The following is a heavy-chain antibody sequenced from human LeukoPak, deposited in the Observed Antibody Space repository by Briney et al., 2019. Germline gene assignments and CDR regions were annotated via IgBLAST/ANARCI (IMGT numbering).Heavy chain of an antibody. Sequence: GGSLRLSCAASGFTFSSYAMSWVRQAPGKGLEYVSAISSNGGSTYYANSVKGRFTISRDNSKNTLYLQMGSLRAEDMAVYYCARRMGCSSTSCYRPYYYMDVWGKGTTVTVSS. D-gene: IGHD2-2*01. CDR1: GFTFSSYA. CDR2: ISSNGGST. J-gene: IGHJ6*03. V-gene: IGHV3-64*01. CDR3: ARRMGCSSTSCYRPYYYMDV.